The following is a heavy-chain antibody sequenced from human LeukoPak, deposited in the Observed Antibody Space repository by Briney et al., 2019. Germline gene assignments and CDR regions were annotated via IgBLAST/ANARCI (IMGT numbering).Heavy chain of an antibody. CDR2: VYPADSDT. D-gene: IGHD5-24*01. CDR1: GYSFPDYW. V-gene: IGHV5-51*01. J-gene: IGHJ4*02. Sequence: GESLKISCKGSGYSFPDYWIDWVRQMPGQGLEWMGIVYPADSDTRYSPSFQGQVTISADKSINTAYLQWSTLKASDTATYYCARRRGDGYNSPFDYWGQGTLVTVPS. CDR3: ARRRGDGYNSPFDY.